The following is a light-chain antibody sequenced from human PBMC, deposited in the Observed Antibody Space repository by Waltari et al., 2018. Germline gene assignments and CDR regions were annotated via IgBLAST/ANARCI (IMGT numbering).Light chain of an antibody. CDR3: SSYTSSSTLV. Sequence: QSALTQPASVSGSPGQSITISCTGTNSEVGGYNYVPWYQQHPGKAPKLMIYEVSNRPSGVSNRFSGSKSGNTASLTISGLQAEDEADYYCSSYTSSSTLVFGGGTKLTVL. V-gene: IGLV2-14*01. CDR1: NSEVGGYNY. J-gene: IGLJ2*01. CDR2: EVS.